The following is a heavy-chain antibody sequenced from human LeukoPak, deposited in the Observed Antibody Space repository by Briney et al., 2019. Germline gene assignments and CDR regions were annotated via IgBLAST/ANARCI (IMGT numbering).Heavy chain of an antibody. CDR2: INHSGST. CDR1: GGSFSGYY. V-gene: IGHV4-34*01. Sequence: SETLSLTCAVSGGSFSGYYWNWIRQPPPKGLERIGEINHSGSTNYNSTIKSRVTISVDTSKNQCSLKLSSVTAADSAVYHCSRSIVVVPASQTQRSPLYYYYGMDVWGQGTTVTVSS. D-gene: IGHD2-2*01. J-gene: IGHJ6*02. CDR3: SRSIVVVPASQTQRSPLYYYYGMDV.